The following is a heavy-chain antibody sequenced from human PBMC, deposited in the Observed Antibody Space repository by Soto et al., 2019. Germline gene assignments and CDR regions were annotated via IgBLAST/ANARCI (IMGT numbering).Heavy chain of an antibody. V-gene: IGHV4-31*03. CDR2: IYYSGST. CDR3: ARAVGVPYYYYMDV. Sequence: SETLSLTCTVSGGSISSGGYYWSWIRQHPGKGLEWIGYIYYSGSTYYNPSLKSRVTISVDTSKNQFSLKLSSVTAADTAVYYCARAVGVPYYYYMDVWGKETTVTVSS. D-gene: IGHD3-16*01. J-gene: IGHJ6*03. CDR1: GGSISSGGYY.